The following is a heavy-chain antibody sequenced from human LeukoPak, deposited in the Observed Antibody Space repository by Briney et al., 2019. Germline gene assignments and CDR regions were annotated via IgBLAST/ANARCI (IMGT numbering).Heavy chain of an antibody. D-gene: IGHD1-20*01. CDR1: GYSFTSYW. Sequence: GESLKISCKGSGYSFTSYWIGWVRQMPGKGLEWMGIIYPGDSDTRYSPSFQGQVTISADKSISTAYLQWSSLRAEDTAVYYCARDRDNWNDPYFDYWGQGTLVTVSS. J-gene: IGHJ4*02. CDR2: IYPGDSDT. V-gene: IGHV5-51*01. CDR3: ARDRDNWNDPYFDY.